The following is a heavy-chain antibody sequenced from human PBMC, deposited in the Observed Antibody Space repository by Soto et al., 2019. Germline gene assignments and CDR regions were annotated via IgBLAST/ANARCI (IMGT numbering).Heavy chain of an antibody. D-gene: IGHD1-1*01. Sequence: WTRIRHRPGEGLEWLGYINHRGSLYYNPSLKSRVSMSVDTSKNQFSLNLSSVTAADTAVYYCARELPQRQGRNMDVWGQGTTVTVSS. CDR3: ARELPQRQGRNMDV. V-gene: IGHV4-31*02. CDR2: INHRGSL. J-gene: IGHJ6*02.